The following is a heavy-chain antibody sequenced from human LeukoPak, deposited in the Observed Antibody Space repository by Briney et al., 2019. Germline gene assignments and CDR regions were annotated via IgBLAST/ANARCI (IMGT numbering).Heavy chain of an antibody. CDR3: AKGYNWNFVYYMDV. J-gene: IGHJ6*03. CDR1: GFTFDDYA. Sequence: GGSLRLSCAASGFTFDDYAMHWVRQAPGKGLEWVSGISWNSGSIGYADSVKGRFTISRDNAKNSLYLQMNSLRAEDIALYYCAKGYNWNFVYYMDVWGKGTTVTVSS. CDR2: ISWNSGSI. D-gene: IGHD1-1*01. V-gene: IGHV3-9*03.